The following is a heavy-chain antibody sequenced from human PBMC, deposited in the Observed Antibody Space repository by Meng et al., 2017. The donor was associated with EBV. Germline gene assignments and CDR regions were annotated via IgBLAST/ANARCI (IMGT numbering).Heavy chain of an antibody. CDR3: ARGPYYYDSSGYYYGEFDP. CDR2: MTPNSGNT. J-gene: IGHJ5*02. D-gene: IGHD3-22*01. CDR1: GYTFTSYD. Sequence: QVLLVQSGADVKKPGAEVNVSRKASGYTFTSYDINWVRQATGQGLEWMGWMTPNSGNTGYAQKFQGRVTMTRNTSISTAYMELSSLRSEDTAVYYCARGPYYYDSSGYYYGEFDPWGQGTLVTVSS. V-gene: IGHV1-8*01.